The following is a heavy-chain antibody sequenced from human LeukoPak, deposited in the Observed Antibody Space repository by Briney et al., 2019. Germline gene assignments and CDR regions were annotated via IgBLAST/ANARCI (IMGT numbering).Heavy chain of an antibody. D-gene: IGHD7-27*01. V-gene: IGHV3-23*01. CDR3: AKDRPGEAWFDY. CDR2: ISTSGGST. Sequence: GGSLRLSCAASGFTFSGQAMSWVRQAPGKGLEWVSGISTSGGSTYYGNSVKGRFAISRDNSKNMVYLQMNSLRAEDTAVYYCAKDRPGEAWFDYWGQGTLVTVSS. J-gene: IGHJ4*02. CDR1: GFTFSGQA.